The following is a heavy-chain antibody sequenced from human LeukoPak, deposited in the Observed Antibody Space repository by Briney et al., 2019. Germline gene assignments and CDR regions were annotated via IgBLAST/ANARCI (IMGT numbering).Heavy chain of an antibody. D-gene: IGHD2-2*01. CDR2: INHSGST. J-gene: IGHJ4*02. CDR3: ATDLTYCSSTSCYPSSYYFDY. CDR1: GGSFSGYY. Sequence: SETLSLTCAVYGGSFSGYYWSWIRQPPGKGLEWIGEINHSGSTNYNPSLKSRVTISVDTSKNQFSLKLSSVTAADTAVYYCATDLTYCSSTSCYPSSYYFDYWGQGTLVTVSS. V-gene: IGHV4-34*01.